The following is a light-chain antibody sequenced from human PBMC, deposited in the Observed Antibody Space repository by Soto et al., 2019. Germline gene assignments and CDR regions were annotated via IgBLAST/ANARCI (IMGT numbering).Light chain of an antibody. CDR1: QGIASN. CDR2: AAS. J-gene: IGKJ4*01. V-gene: IGKV1-27*01. CDR3: QHSKIAPPGLA. Sequence: DIQMTQSPSSLSASVGDTVTITCRASQGIASNLAWYQQRPGKVPRLLIFAASTLQSGVPSRFSGSGSGTDFTLTFSSLQPEDVATYHCQHSKIAPPGLAFGGGTKVEVK.